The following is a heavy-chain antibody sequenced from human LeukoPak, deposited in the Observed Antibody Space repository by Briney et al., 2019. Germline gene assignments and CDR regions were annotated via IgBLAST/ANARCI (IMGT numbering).Heavy chain of an antibody. D-gene: IGHD6-19*01. CDR3: ARYEGQWLALDY. CDR1: GGSISSSSYY. CDR2: IYYSGST. V-gene: IGHV4-39*01. Sequence: PSETLSLTCTVSGGSISSSSYYWGWIRQPPGKGLEWIGSIYYSGSTYYNPSLKSRVTISVDTSKNQFSLKLSSVTAADTAVYYCARYEGQWLALDYWGQGTLVTVSS. J-gene: IGHJ4*02.